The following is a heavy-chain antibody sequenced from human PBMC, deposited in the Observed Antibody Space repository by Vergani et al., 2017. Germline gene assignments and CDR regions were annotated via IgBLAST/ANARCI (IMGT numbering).Heavy chain of an antibody. V-gene: IGHV5-51*01. CDR3: TRHVPCGDGACLHFDH. D-gene: IGHD2-21*01. J-gene: IGHJ4*02. Sequence: EVQLVQSGAEVKKPGESLKISCQGSGYSITNYWIAWVRQRPGKGLEWMGIIYAGDSDVRYSPSFQGQAIMSLDKSLTTAYLQWRSLKASDTAIYYCTRHVPCGDGACLHFDHWGQGTQVTVSS. CDR1: GYSITNYW. CDR2: IYAGDSDV.